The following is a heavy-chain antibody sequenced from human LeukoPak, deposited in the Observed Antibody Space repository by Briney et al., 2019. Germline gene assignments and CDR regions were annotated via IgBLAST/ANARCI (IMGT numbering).Heavy chain of an antibody. CDR3: ARRYGSGSYLH. CDR2: IYHSGST. D-gene: IGHD3-10*01. V-gene: IGHV4-38-2*01. CDR1: GCSISSGYY. J-gene: IGHJ4*02. Sequence: PSETLSLTCAVSGCSISSGYYWGWIWQPPGKGLEWIGSIYHSGSTYYNPSLKSRVTISVDTSKNQFSLKLSSVTAADTAVYYCARRYGSGSYLHWGQGTLVTVSS.